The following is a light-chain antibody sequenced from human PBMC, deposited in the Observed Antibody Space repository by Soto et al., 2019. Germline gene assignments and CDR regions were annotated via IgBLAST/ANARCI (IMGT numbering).Light chain of an antibody. J-gene: IGKJ2*01. CDR2: GAS. Sequence: EIVLTQSPATVSVSPGERATLSCRASQSIETHLAWYQQRPGQAPRLLIFGASNRATGIPARFSGSGSGTAFPLTISSLQSEDSAVYYCQQYFHWNPYTFGQGTKLEIK. CDR1: QSIETH. CDR3: QQYFHWNPYT. V-gene: IGKV3-15*01.